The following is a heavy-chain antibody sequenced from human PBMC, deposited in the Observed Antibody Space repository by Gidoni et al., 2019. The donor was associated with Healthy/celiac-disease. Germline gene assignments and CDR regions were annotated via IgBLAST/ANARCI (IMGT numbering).Heavy chain of an antibody. V-gene: IGHV4-59*01. D-gene: IGHD3-10*01. J-gene: IGHJ6*03. Sequence: QVQLQESGPGLVKPSEPLSLTCTVSGGPISSYYWSWIRQPPGKGLEWIGYSYYSGSTNYNPSLKSRVTISVDTSKNQFSLKLSSVTAADTAVYYCARVITMVRGVSAYYMDVWGKGTTVTVSS. CDR2: SYYSGST. CDR3: ARVITMVRGVSAYYMDV. CDR1: GGPISSYY.